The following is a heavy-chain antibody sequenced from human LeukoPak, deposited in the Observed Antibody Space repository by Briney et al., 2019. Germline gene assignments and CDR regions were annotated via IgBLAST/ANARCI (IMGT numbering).Heavy chain of an antibody. CDR2: IKQDASEK. Sequence: GGSLRLSCAPSGFTFSSYWMSWVRQAPGKGLEWVANIKQDASEKYYVDSVKGRFTISRDNDKNSLYLQMNSLRAEDTAVYYCARKAYGLDVWGKGTTVTVSS. CDR1: GFTFSSYW. CDR3: ARKAYGLDV. J-gene: IGHJ6*04. V-gene: IGHV3-7*03.